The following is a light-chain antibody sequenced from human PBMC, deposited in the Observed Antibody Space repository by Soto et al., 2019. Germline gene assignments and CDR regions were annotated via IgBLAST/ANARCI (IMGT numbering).Light chain of an antibody. Sequence: EIVLTQSPATLSLSPGERATLSCRASQSVGSSLAWYQQKPGQAPRLLINDASNRATAIPARFSGSGSGTDFTLTISSLEPEDFAVYYCQQRSDWPLTFGGGTKVEIK. CDR1: QSVGSS. J-gene: IGKJ4*01. V-gene: IGKV3-11*01. CDR3: QQRSDWPLT. CDR2: DAS.